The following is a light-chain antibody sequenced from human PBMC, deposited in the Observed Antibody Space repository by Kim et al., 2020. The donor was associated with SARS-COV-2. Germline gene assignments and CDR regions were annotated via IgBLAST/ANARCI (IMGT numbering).Light chain of an antibody. CDR3: SAWDSSLGAWV. J-gene: IGLJ3*02. V-gene: IGLV10-54*01. CDR2: RDN. CDR1: TNNIGDQG. Sequence: QAGLTQPPSVSKGLRQTATLTCTGNTNNIGDQGAAWLQQHQGHPPKLLSYRDNNRPSGISERLSASRSGNTASLTITGLQPEDEADYYCSAWDSSLGAWVFGGGTQLTVL.